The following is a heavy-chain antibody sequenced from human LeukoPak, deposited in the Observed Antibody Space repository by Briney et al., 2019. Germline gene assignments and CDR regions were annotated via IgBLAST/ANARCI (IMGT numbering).Heavy chain of an antibody. V-gene: IGHV3-21*01. CDR1: GFTFSSYS. Sequence: GGSLRLSCAASGFTFSSYSMNWVRQAPGKGLEWVSSISSSSSYIYYADSVKGRFTISRDNSKNTLYLQMNSLRAEDTAVYYCAKLLTSSPIVVGGGDYWGQGTLVTVSS. CDR3: AKLLTSSPIVVGGGDY. CDR2: ISSSSSYI. D-gene: IGHD3-22*01. J-gene: IGHJ4*02.